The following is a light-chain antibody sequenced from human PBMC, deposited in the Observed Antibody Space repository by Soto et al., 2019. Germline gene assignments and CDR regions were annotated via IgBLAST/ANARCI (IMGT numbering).Light chain of an antibody. CDR1: QHVSSN. V-gene: IGKV3-15*01. Sequence: EIVMTQSPATLSESPGGSATLSCRASQHVSSNFAWYRQKPGQAPTLLIYRASTRATGIPARFSGSGSGTEFPLTISSLQSEDFAVYYCQQYNNWPYTFGQGTKLEIK. CDR3: QQYNNWPYT. J-gene: IGKJ2*01. CDR2: RAS.